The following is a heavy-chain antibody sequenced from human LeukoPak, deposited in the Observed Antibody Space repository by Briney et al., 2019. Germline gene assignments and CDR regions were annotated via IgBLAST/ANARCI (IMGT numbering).Heavy chain of an antibody. V-gene: IGHV3-7*01. CDR2: INQDGSER. CDR1: GFTLSTFY. J-gene: IGHJ4*02. Sequence: GGSLRLSCAASGFTLSTFYMTWVRQAPGKGLEWVANINQDGSERYYVDSVKGRFTVSRDNAKNSLYLQMNSLRAEDTGIYYCARGERYWGRGTLVTVSS. CDR3: ARGERY.